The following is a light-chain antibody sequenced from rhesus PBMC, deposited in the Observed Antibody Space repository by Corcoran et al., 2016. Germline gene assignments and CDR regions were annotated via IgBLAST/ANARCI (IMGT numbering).Light chain of an antibody. V-gene: IGKV1-74*01. CDR3: QQGYGTPVT. CDR2: KTS. Sequence: DIQMTQSPSSLSASVGDRVTITCRASGNVHNYLNWYQQIPGKAPKLLIYKTSTLQSGVPSSFSGSGYGTDYTFTISSLQSEEVATYYCQQGYGTPVTFGPGTKLDIK. CDR1: GNVHNY. J-gene: IGKJ3*01.